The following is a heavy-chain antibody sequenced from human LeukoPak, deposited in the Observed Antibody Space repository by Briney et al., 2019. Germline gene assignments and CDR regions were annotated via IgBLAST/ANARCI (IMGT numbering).Heavy chain of an antibody. Sequence: PSETLSLTCTVSGYSISSSYYWDWIRQPPGKGLEWIGSIYYGGSTYYNPSLKSRVTISIDTSKNQFSLKLRSVTAADTAVYYCARGGYCSGGSCYADAFDIWGHGTMVTVSS. CDR2: IYYGGST. CDR3: ARGGYCSGGSCYADAFDI. D-gene: IGHD2-15*01. CDR1: GYSISSSYY. V-gene: IGHV4-38-2*02. J-gene: IGHJ3*02.